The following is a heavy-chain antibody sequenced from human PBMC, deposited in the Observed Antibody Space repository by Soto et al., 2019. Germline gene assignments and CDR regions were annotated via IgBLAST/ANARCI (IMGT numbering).Heavy chain of an antibody. CDR3: ARXRYYYGSGSDYDGAFDI. Sequence: ASVKVSCKASGYTFTSCGISWVRQAPGQGLEWMGWISAYNGNTNYAQKLQGRVTMTTDTSTSTAYMELRSLRSDDTAVYYCARXRYYYGSGSDYDGAFDIWGQGTMVTVSS. CDR2: ISAYNGNT. D-gene: IGHD3-10*01. CDR1: GYTFTSCG. J-gene: IGHJ3*02. V-gene: IGHV1-18*01.